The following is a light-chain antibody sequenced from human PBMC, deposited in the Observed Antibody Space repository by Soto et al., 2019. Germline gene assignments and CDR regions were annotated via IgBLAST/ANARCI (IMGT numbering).Light chain of an antibody. J-gene: IGKJ5*01. CDR3: KQLRSLRST. Sequence: IEVTQSPTSLSASVGDRVTVTCRASQDISSYVAWYQQKPGKAPTLLIYAASTLQSGVPSRFRGSGFGTDFTLTISSLQAEDGASYCSKQLRSLRSTFG. CDR1: QDISSY. V-gene: IGKV1-9*01. CDR2: AAS.